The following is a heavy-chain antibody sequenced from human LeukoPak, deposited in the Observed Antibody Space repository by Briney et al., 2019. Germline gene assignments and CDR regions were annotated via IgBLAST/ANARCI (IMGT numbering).Heavy chain of an antibody. Sequence: GGSLRLSCAASGFTFSSYWMHWVRQAPGKGLVWVSRINSDGSSTSYADSVKGRFTISRDNAKNTLYLQMNGLRAEDTAVYYCVSQYCSSTSCYFYYGMDVWGQGTTVTVSS. CDR1: GFTFSSYW. CDR2: INSDGSST. D-gene: IGHD2-2*01. V-gene: IGHV3-74*01. J-gene: IGHJ6*02. CDR3: VSQYCSSTSCYFYYGMDV.